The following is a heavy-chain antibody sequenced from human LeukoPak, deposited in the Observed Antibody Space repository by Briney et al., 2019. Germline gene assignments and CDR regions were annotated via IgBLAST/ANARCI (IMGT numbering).Heavy chain of an antibody. CDR1: GFTFSSSA. J-gene: IGHJ4*02. Sequence: GGSLRLSCAASGFTFSSSAMSWVCQAPGRGLEWVSAISNNGGYTYYADSVQGRFTISRDNSKSTLCLQMNSLRAEDTAVYYCAKQLGYCSDGSCYFPYWGQGTLVTVSS. D-gene: IGHD2-15*01. CDR2: ISNNGGYT. CDR3: AKQLGYCSDGSCYFPY. V-gene: IGHV3-23*01.